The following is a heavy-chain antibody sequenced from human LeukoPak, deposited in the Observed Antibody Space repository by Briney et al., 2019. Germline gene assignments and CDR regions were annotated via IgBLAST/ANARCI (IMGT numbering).Heavy chain of an antibody. V-gene: IGHV1-8*01. D-gene: IGHD2-2*01. CDR2: MNPITGDT. CDR1: GYTFTSYE. CDR3: ARALRGPAAKFDY. J-gene: IGHJ4*02. Sequence: ASVKVSCKASGYTFTSYEISWVRQVTGQGPEWMGWMNPITGDTGYAQKFQGRATMTRNTSISTAYMDLSSLTSEDTAVYYCARALRGPAAKFDYWGQGALVTVSS.